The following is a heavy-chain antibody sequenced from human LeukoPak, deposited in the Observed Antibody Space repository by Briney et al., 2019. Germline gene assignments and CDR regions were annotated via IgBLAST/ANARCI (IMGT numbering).Heavy chain of an antibody. CDR3: ARTSVLRYFGYVSEGYYFDY. V-gene: IGHV4-39*01. Sequence: SETLSLTCTVSGGSISSSSYYWGWIRQPPGKGLEWIGSIYYSGSTYYNPSLKSRVTISVDTSKNQFSLKLSSVTAADTAVYYCARTSVLRYFGYVSEGYYFDYWGQGTLVTVSS. CDR2: IYYSGST. CDR1: GGSISSSSYY. D-gene: IGHD3-9*01. J-gene: IGHJ4*02.